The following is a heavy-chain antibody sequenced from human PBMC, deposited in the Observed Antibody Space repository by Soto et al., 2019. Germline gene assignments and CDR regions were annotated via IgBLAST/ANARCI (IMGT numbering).Heavy chain of an antibody. CDR2: ISYNGDT. V-gene: IGHV4-28*01. CDR3: ARIVAPGTQGWFDP. CDR1: DCSGGNSYL. D-gene: IGHD1-1*01. J-gene: IGHJ5*02. Sequence: TRSHTCGVADCSGGNSYLLGWIQKPPGKGLEWVGYISYNGDTYSNPSLKRRVSMSVDTSKNHFSLKLDSVTAIDTATYYCARIVAPGTQGWFDPLGQGTLLTVSS.